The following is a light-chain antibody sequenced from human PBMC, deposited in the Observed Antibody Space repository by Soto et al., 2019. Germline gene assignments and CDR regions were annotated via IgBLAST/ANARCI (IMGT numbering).Light chain of an antibody. CDR3: QKLDSAPLT. V-gene: IGKV1-27*01. J-gene: IGKJ4*01. CDR1: QTISKW. CDR2: AAS. Sequence: DIQMTQSPSYGSAYVGDRVTITCRASQTISKWLAWYQQKPGKAPKLLIYAASTLQSGVPSRFSGSGSGTDFTLTISSLQPEEVATYDGQKLDSAPLTVGGGTKVDI.